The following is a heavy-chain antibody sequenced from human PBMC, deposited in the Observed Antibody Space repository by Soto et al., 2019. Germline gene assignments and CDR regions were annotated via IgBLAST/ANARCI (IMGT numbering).Heavy chain of an antibody. V-gene: IGHV3-30-3*01. CDR1: GFTFSSYA. J-gene: IGHJ4*02. D-gene: IGHD3-22*01. Sequence: PGGSLRLSCAASGFTFSSYAMHWVRQAPGKGLEWVAVISYDGSNKYYADSVKGRFTISRDNSKNTLYLQMNSLRAEDTAVYYCAGGETYYYDSSGKRPDYWGQGTLVTVSS. CDR2: ISYDGSNK. CDR3: AGGETYYYDSSGKRPDY.